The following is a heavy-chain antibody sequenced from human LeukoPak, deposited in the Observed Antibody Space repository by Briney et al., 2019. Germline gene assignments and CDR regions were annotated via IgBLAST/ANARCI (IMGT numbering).Heavy chain of an antibody. J-gene: IGHJ4*02. Sequence: ASVTVSCKASGYTFTNFAISWVRQAPGQGLEWMGWVSAYNGNTNYAQKFQGRVSMTTDTSTSTAYMDLRSLRSDDTAVYYCARGEGIFFDYWGRGTLVTVSS. CDR1: GYTFTNFA. CDR3: ARGEGIFFDY. V-gene: IGHV1-18*01. CDR2: VSAYNGNT. D-gene: IGHD3-3*01.